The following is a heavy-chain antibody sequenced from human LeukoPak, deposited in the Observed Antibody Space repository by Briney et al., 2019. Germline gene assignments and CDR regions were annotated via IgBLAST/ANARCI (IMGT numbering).Heavy chain of an antibody. CDR3: ARGGWELPEGSLDY. V-gene: IGHV4-34*01. CDR2: INHSGST. D-gene: IGHD1-26*01. Sequence: SETLSLTCAVYGGSFSGYYWSWIRQPPGKGLEWIGEINHSGSTNSNPSPKSRVTISVDASKNQFSLKLTSVTAADTAVYYCARGGWELPEGSLDYWGQGTLVTVSS. J-gene: IGHJ4*02. CDR1: GGSFSGYY.